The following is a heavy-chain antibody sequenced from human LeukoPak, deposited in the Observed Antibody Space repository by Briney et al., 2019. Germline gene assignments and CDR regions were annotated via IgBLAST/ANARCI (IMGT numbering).Heavy chain of an antibody. CDR2: INSAGSST. CDR1: GFTFSSYW. CDR3: ARGGVGCFDY. Sequence: GGSLRLSCAASGFTFSSYWMHWVRQAPGKGLVWFSRINSAGSSTSYAHPFKGRFTISRDNAKNTVYLQMSSLGAEDTAVYYCARGGVGCFDYWGQGALVTVSS. J-gene: IGHJ4*02. V-gene: IGHV3-74*01. D-gene: IGHD6-19*01.